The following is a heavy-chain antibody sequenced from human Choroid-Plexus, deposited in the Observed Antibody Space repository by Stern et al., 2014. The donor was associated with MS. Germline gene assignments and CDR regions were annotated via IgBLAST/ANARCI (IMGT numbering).Heavy chain of an antibody. D-gene: IGHD2/OR15-2a*01. CDR2: VSYDGSNK. V-gene: IGHV3-30*18. J-gene: IGHJ5*02. CDR3: AKDRQYLTYFFDH. CDR1: GFTFGSCA. Sequence: VQLVESGGGVVQPGRPLRLSCVASGFTFGSCAMHWVRQAPGKGLEWVAGVSYDGSNKYYEDSVKGRFTISRDNSQNTLYMQMISLRPEDTAVYYCAKDRQYLTYFFDHLGQGSLVTVSS.